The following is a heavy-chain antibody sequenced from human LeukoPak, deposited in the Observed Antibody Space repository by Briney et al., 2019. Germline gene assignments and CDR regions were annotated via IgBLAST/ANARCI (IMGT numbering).Heavy chain of an antibody. J-gene: IGHJ4*02. CDR3: AKGVGSLAGNS. D-gene: IGHD6-19*01. V-gene: IGHV4-4*07. Sequence: SETLSLTCTVSGGSISSYYWSWIRQPAGKGLEWIGRIYSSGSTNYSPSLKSRVTMSVDTSKNQFSLKLTSVTAADTAFYYCAKGVGSLAGNSWGQGTLVTVSS. CDR1: GGSISSYY. CDR2: IYSSGST.